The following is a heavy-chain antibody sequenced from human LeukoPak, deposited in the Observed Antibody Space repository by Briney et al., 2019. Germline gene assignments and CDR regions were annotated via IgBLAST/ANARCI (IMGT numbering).Heavy chain of an antibody. V-gene: IGHV3-30*18. CDR2: ISYDGSNK. D-gene: IGHD6-19*01. Sequence: GGSLRLSCAASGFTFSSCGMHWVRQAPGKGLEWVAVISYDGSNKYYADSVKGRFTISRDNSKNTLYLQMNSLRAEDTAVYYCAKDGSGSGNSHFDYWGQGTLVTVSS. J-gene: IGHJ4*02. CDR1: GFTFSSCG. CDR3: AKDGSGSGNSHFDY.